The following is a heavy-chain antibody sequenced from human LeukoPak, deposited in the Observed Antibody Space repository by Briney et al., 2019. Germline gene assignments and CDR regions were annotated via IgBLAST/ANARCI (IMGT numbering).Heavy chain of an antibody. CDR3: AKDRLWFGELLPTMDV. CDR2: ISPTGSTT. Sequence: GGSLRLSCAVPGLTFSDYTMNWVRQAPGRRLEWVSSISPTGSTTYYRNSVKGRFTISRDNPRSTVYLRMNSLRAEDTAVYCCAKDRLWFGELLPTMDVWGKGTKVTVSS. J-gene: IGHJ6*03. D-gene: IGHD3-10*01. V-gene: IGHV3-23*01. CDR1: GLTFSDYT.